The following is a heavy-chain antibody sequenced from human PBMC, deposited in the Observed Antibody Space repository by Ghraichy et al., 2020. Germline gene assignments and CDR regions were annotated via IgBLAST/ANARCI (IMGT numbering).Heavy chain of an antibody. V-gene: IGHV4-30-4*01. CDR1: GGSISSGDYN. Sequence: SETLSLTCTLSGGSISSGDYNWSWLRQPPGKALEWIGYISYTGNTIYNPSLKSRLSISRDTSKNQFSLKLGSVTASDTAVYFCAREKGVVAAQMGWVYLFDLWGQGTLVSVSS. D-gene: IGHD1-26*01. CDR2: ISYTGNT. CDR3: AREKGVVAAQMGWVYLFDL. J-gene: IGHJ3*01.